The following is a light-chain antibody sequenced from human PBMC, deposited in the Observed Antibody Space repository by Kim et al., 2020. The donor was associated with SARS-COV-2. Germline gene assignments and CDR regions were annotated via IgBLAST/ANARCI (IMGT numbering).Light chain of an antibody. J-gene: IGKJ4*01. V-gene: IGKV1-39*01. CDR1: QSLSTS. Sequence: DIQMTQSPSSLSASVGDRVTITCRASQSLSTSLNWYKQTPGKAPKLLIYAASTLQSGVPSRFSGSGSGTDFTLTISSLQPEDFATCFCQQSYTTPLTFGGGTKVDIK. CDR2: AAS. CDR3: QQSYTTPLT.